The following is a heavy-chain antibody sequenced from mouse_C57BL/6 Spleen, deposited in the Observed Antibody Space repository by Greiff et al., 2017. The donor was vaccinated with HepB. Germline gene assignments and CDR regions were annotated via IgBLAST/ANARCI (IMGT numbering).Heavy chain of an antibody. V-gene: IGHV1-52*01. CDR3: ARGDGSRGDYFDY. D-gene: IGHD1-1*01. Sequence: VQLQESGAELVRPGSSVKLSCKASGYTFTSYWMHWVKQRPIQGLEWIGNIDPSDSETHYNQKFKDKATLTVDKSSSTAYMQLSSLTSEDSAVYYCARGDGSRGDYFDYWGQGTTLTVSS. CDR2: IDPSDSET. CDR1: GYTFTSYW. J-gene: IGHJ2*01.